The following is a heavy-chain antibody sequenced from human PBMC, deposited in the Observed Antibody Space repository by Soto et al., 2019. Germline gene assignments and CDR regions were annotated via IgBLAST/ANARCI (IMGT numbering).Heavy chain of an antibody. CDR1: GYSFTSYW. D-gene: IGHD4-17*01. J-gene: IGHJ6*03. Sequence: EVQLVQSGAEVKKPGESLKISCKGSGYSFTSYWIGWVRQRPGKGLECMGIIYPGDSDTRYSPSFQGQVTISADKSISTAYLQWSSLKASDTAMYYCARYHSYGDYYYYYMDVWGKGTTVTVSS. V-gene: IGHV5-51*03. CDR2: IYPGDSDT. CDR3: ARYHSYGDYYYYYMDV.